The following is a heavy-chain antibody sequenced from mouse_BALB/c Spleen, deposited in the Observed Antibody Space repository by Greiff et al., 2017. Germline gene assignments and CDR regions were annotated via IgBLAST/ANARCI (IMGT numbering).Heavy chain of an antibody. V-gene: IGHV5-17*02. D-gene: IGHD1-1*01. CDR1: GFTFSSFG. CDR3: ARWGYYGSSSMDC. Sequence: EVQVVESGGGLVQPGGSRKLSCAASGFTFSSFGMHWVRQAPEKGLEWVAYISSGSSTIYYADTVKGRFTISRDNPKNTLFLQMTSLRSEDTAMYYCARWGYYGSSSMDCWGQGTAVAVSA. J-gene: IGHJ4*01. CDR2: ISSGSSTI.